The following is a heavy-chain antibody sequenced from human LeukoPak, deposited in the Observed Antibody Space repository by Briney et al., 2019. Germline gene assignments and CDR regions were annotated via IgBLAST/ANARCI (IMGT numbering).Heavy chain of an antibody. CDR3: AEGGGLDQFDY. CDR1: GGSISSSSYY. Sequence: SETLSLTCTVSGGSISSSSYYWGWIRQPPGKGLGWIGSIYYSGSTYYNPSLKSRVTISVDTSKNQFSLKLSSVTAADTAVYYCAEGGGLDQFDYWGQGTLVTVSS. CDR2: IYYSGST. D-gene: IGHD3-16*01. V-gene: IGHV4-39*07. J-gene: IGHJ4*02.